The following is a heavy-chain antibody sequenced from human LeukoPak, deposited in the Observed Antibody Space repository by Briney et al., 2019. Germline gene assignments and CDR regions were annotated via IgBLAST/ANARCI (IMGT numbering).Heavy chain of an antibody. D-gene: IGHD3-9*01. CDR2: IYHSGST. Sequence: SETLSLTCIVSSYSISSGYYWGWIRQPPGKGLEWIGSIYHSGSTYYNPSLKSRVTLSVDTSKNQFSLNLSSVTAADTAVYYCVRDVRSFDWPHSGSWGQGTLVTVSS. J-gene: IGHJ5*02. CDR3: VRDVRSFDWPHSGS. CDR1: SYSISSGYY. V-gene: IGHV4-38-2*02.